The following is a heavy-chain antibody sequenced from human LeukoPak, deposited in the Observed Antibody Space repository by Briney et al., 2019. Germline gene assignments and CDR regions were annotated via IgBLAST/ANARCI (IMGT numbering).Heavy chain of an antibody. Sequence: SETLSLTCAVYGGSFSGYYWSWIRQPPGKGLEWIGEINHSGSTNYNPSLKSRVTISVDTSKNQFSLKLSSVTVADTAVYYCARAHHIVVVTAPSLDYWGQGTLVTVSS. V-gene: IGHV4-34*01. J-gene: IGHJ4*02. CDR2: INHSGST. CDR1: GGSFSGYY. CDR3: ARAHHIVVVTAPSLDY. D-gene: IGHD2-21*02.